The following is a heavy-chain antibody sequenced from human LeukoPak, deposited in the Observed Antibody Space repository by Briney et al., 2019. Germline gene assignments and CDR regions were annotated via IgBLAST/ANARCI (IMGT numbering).Heavy chain of an antibody. CDR2: SSGSTR. Sequence: GGSLRLSCAASGFTFSDYYMSSSGSTRYYADSVKGRFTISRDNAKNSLYLQMNSLRADDTAVYFCSRDSPSDYWGQGTLVTVSS. CDR3: SRDSPSDY. CDR1: GFTFSDYY. V-gene: IGHV3-11*04. J-gene: IGHJ4*02.